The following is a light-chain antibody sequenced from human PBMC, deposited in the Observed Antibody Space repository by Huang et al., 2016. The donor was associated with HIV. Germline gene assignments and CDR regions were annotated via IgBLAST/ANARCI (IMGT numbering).Light chain of an antibody. CDR1: QSVSSS. CDR2: GAT. V-gene: IGKV3-15*01. CDR3: QQYNDWPRT. J-gene: IGKJ1*01. Sequence: EIVMTQSPATLSVSPGERATPSCRAGQSVSSSLAWYQQKPGQAPRLLIYGATTRATGIPARFSGSGSGTEFTLTISSLQSEDFGVYYCQQYNDWPRTFGQGTKVEIK.